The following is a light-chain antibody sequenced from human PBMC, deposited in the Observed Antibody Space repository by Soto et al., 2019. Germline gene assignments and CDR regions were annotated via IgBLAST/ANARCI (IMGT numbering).Light chain of an antibody. J-gene: IGKJ1*01. V-gene: IGKV3-15*01. CDR3: QQYNNWPT. CDR2: GAF. CDR1: QSVSYN. Sequence: EIVMTQSPATLSVSPGETATLSCRASQSVSYNLAWYQQKPGQGPRLLIYGAFTRATGIPARFSGSGSGTEFTLTISSLQSEDFAVYFCQQYNNWPTFGQGTKVEIK.